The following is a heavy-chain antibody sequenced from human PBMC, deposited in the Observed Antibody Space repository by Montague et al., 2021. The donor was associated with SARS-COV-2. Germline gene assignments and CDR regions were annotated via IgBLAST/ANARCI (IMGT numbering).Heavy chain of an antibody. J-gene: IGHJ4*02. D-gene: IGHD6-13*01. Sequence: SEILSLTCTVSGGSVSSGGYYWSWIRQPPGKGLERIGYIYYSGSTNYXPSLKSRVTISLDTSKNQFSLKLTSVTAADTAVYYCARVSLAAAATRSDYWGQGTLVTVSS. CDR1: GGSVSSGGYY. CDR2: IYYSGST. CDR3: ARVSLAAAATRSDY. V-gene: IGHV4-61*08.